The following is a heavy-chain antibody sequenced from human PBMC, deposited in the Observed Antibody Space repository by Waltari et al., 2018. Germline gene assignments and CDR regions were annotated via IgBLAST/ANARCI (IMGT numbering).Heavy chain of an antibody. CDR3: ARVGDYHGSGRFGLDV. J-gene: IGHJ6*02. Sequence: QAQLHQWGAGLLKPSETLSLTCAVSGGSFSGYFWSWIRQSPGKGLEWIGEINRDGTANYNPSLKSRVGMSVDTIKCQISLSLSSVPAADAAVYYCARVGDYHGSGRFGLDVWGRGTRVTVSS. CDR2: INRDGTA. D-gene: IGHD3-10*01. CDR1: GGSFSGYF. V-gene: IGHV4-34*01.